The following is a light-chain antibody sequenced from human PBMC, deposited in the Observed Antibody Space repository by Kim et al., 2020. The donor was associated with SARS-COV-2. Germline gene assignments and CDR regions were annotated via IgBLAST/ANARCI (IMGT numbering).Light chain of an antibody. CDR2: KTS. CDR3: QQYKNFPIT. J-gene: IGKJ5*01. V-gene: IGKV1-5*03. Sequence: DIQMTQSPPTLSSSVGDRVTITCRASQSFISWLAWYQQKPGQVPKLLIYKTSIIASGIPARFSGSGSGTEFTLTISSLQPDDFAAYYCQQYKNFPITFDQGTRLEIK. CDR1: QSFISW.